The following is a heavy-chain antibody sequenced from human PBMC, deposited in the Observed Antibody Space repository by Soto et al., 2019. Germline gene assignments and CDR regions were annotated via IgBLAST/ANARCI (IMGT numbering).Heavy chain of an antibody. V-gene: IGHV5-10-1*01. CDR3: ARDGGRGYDGNYGDYSFDY. Sequence: GESLKISCEGTGYSFTSYWITWVRQMPGRALEWMGRIDPTDSYTNYSPSFQGHVTISVDKSTSTAYLRWSSLKASDTAMYYCARDGGRGYDGNYGDYSFDYWGQGTLVTVSS. CDR1: GYSFTSYW. D-gene: IGHD4-17*01. J-gene: IGHJ4*02. CDR2: IDPTDSYT.